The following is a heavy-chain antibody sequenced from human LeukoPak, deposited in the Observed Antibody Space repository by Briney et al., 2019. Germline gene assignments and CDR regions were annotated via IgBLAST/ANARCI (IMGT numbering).Heavy chain of an antibody. CDR3: ARDHYDFWSGYYYYFDY. V-gene: IGHV1-18*01. CDR1: GYTFTSYG. D-gene: IGHD3-3*01. CDR2: ISAYNGNT. J-gene: IGHJ4*02. Sequence: ASVKVSCKASGYTFTSYGISWVRQAPGQGLEWMGWISAYNGNTNYAQKLQGRVTMTTDTSTSTAYMELRSLRSDDTAVYYCARDHYDFWSGYYYYFDYWGQGTLVTASS.